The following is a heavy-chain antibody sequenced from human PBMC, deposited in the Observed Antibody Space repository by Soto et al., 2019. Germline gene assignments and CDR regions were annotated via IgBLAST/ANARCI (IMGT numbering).Heavy chain of an antibody. V-gene: IGHV1-69*13. D-gene: IGHD3-3*01. CDR1: GGTFSSYA. J-gene: IGHJ3*02. Sequence: SVKVSCKASGGTFSSYAISWVRQAPGQGLEWMGGIIPIFGTANYAQKFQGRVTITADESTSTAYMELSSLRSEDTAVYYCARSSITIFGVVIMPTYASDIWGQGTMVTVSS. CDR2: IIPIFGTA. CDR3: ARSSITIFGVVIMPTYASDI.